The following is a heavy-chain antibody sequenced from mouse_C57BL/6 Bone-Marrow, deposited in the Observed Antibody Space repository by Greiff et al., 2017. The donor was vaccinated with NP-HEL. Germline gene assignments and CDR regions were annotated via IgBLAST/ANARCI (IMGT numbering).Heavy chain of an antibody. D-gene: IGHD2-10*02. J-gene: IGHJ4*01. CDR1: GFTFSDYY. CDR3: ARPHFPLGNAMDY. Sequence: EVNLVESGGGLVQPGGSLKLSCAASGFTFSDYYMYWVRQTPEKRLEWVAYFSNGGGSTSYPATVKGRFTISSNNAKNTLYLQMSRLKSEDTAMYYCARPHFPLGNAMDYWGQGTSVTVSS. CDR2: FSNGGGST. V-gene: IGHV5-12*01.